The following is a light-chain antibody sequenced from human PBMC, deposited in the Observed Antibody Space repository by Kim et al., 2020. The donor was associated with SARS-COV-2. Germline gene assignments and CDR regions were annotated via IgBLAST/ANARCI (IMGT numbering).Light chain of an antibody. J-gene: IGLJ1*01. CDR2: SDT. CDR3: ATWDDSLKGYV. CDR1: GSNIGTNS. V-gene: IGLV1-44*01. Sequence: GQRVTISCSGSGSNIGTNSVNWYQQLPGTAPKLLIYSDTERPSGVPDRFSASKSGTTASLAINGLQSEDEADYSCATWDDSLKGYVFGIGTKVTVL.